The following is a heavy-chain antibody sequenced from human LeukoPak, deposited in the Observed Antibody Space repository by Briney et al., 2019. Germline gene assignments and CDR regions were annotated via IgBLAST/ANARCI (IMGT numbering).Heavy chain of an antibody. D-gene: IGHD2-2*02. J-gene: IGHJ6*03. CDR1: GFTFRDYH. Sequence: GGSLRLSCTASGFTFRDYHMTWNRQAPGKGLEWIASIPSFGGTISYADSVKGRFTISRDNANSSLHLQMDSLRAEDTAVYYCAKGGDCSSTSCYTSLVGYYYYYMDVWGKGTTVTVSS. V-gene: IGHV3-11*01. CDR3: AKGGDCSSTSCYTSLVGYYYYYMDV. CDR2: IPSFGGTI.